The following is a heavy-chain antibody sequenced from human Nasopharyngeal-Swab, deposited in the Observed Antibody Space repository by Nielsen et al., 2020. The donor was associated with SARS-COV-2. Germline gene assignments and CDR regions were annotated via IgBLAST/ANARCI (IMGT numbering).Heavy chain of an antibody. CDR3: ARENRSSGRYGYYYYGMDV. V-gene: IGHV1-46*01. CDR2: INPSGGST. J-gene: IGHJ6*02. D-gene: IGHD6-19*01. Sequence: ASVKVSCKASGYTFISYYMHWVRQPPGQGLEWMGIINPSGGSTSYAQKFQGRVTMTRDTSTSTVYMELSSLRSEDTAVYYCARENRSSGRYGYYYYGMDVWGQGTTVTVSS. CDR1: GYTFISYY.